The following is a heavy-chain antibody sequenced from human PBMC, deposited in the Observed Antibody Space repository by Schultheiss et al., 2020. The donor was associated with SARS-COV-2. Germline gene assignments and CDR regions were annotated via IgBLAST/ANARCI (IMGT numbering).Heavy chain of an antibody. D-gene: IGHD6-19*01. Sequence: GESLKISCAASGFTFSSYGMHWVRQAPGKGLEWVAVISYDGSNKYYADSVKGRFTISRDNSKNTLYLQMNSLRAEDTAVYYCARGPPYSSGAADYWGQGTLVTVSS. CDR1: GFTFSSYG. CDR2: ISYDGSNK. V-gene: IGHV3-30*03. CDR3: ARGPPYSSGAADY. J-gene: IGHJ4*02.